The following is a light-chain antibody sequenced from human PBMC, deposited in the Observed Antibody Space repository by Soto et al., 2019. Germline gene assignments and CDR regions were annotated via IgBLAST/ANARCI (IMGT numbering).Light chain of an antibody. V-gene: IGKV3-11*01. J-gene: IGKJ4*01. Sequence: PGERATLSCRASQRISTYLIWYQQKPGQAPRLLIYDASTRATGIPARFSGSGSGTDFTLTISSLEPEDFAVYYCQQRGDWPLTFGGGTKVEI. CDR1: QRISTY. CDR3: QQRGDWPLT. CDR2: DAS.